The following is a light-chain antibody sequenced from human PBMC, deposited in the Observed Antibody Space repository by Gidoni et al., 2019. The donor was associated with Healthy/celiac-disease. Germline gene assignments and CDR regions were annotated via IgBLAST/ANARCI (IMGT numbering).Light chain of an antibody. J-gene: IGKJ1*01. Sequence: AIQMTPSPSSLSASVGDRVTITCRASQGIRNDLGWYQQKPGKAPKLLIYAASSLQSGVPSRFSGSGSGTDFTLTISSLQPEDFATYYCLQDYNYLLTFGQGTKVEIK. CDR3: LQDYNYLLT. V-gene: IGKV1-6*01. CDR2: AAS. CDR1: QGIRND.